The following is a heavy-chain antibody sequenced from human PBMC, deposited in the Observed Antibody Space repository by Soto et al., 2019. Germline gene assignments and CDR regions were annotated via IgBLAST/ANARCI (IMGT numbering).Heavy chain of an antibody. CDR3: ARDFTSNYNSSGYFFAPVFDY. Sequence: SVKVSCKASGGIFSNYAISWVRQAPGQGLEWIGGIIPMYETAKYAQKFQDRVTITADRSTSTAYMELSSLTSEDTAVYYCARDFTSNYNSSGYFFAPVFDYGGQGTLVTVSS. CDR1: GGIFSNYA. J-gene: IGHJ4*02. CDR2: IIPMYETA. V-gene: IGHV1-69*06. D-gene: IGHD3-22*01.